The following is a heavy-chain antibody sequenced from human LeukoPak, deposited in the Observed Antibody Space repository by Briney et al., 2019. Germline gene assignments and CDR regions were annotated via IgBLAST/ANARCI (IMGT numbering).Heavy chain of an antibody. CDR2: IYYSGST. CDR1: GGSISGSSYY. Sequence: SETLSLTCTVSGGSISGSSYYWGWIRQPPGKGLEWIGSIYYSGSTYYNPSLKSRVTISVDTSKNQFSLKLSSVTAADTAVYYCARGYYDSSGYFDYWGQGTLVTVSS. D-gene: IGHD3-22*01. CDR3: ARGYYDSSGYFDY. J-gene: IGHJ4*02. V-gene: IGHV4-39*07.